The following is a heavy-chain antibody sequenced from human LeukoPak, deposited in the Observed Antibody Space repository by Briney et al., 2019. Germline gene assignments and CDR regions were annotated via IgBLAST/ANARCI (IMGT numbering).Heavy chain of an antibody. D-gene: IGHD3-10*01. V-gene: IGHV4-34*01. CDR3: ARRLGRKFGERFYYYYYMDV. CDR1: GGSFSGYY. CDR2: INHSGST. J-gene: IGHJ6*03. Sequence: SETLSLTCAVYGGSFSGYYWSWIRQPPGKGLEWIGEINHSGSTNYNPSLKSRVTISVDTSRNQFSLKLSSVTAADTAVYYCARRLGRKFGERFYYYYYMDVWGKGTTVTISS.